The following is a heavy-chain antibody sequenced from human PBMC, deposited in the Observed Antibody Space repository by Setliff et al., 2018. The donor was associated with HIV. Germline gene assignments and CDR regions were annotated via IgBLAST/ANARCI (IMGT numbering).Heavy chain of an antibody. V-gene: IGHV1-46*01. J-gene: IGHJ4*02. CDR2: IKPSVGST. CDR3: ARDPLDGDGPFDY. CDR1: GYTFTTYY. Sequence: ASVKVSCKASGYTFTTYYMHWVRQAPGRGLEWMAVIKPSVGSTNFAQMFQGRVTMTRDTSTSTVYMELSSLRSEDTAVYYCARDPLDGDGPFDYWGQGTLVTVSS. D-gene: IGHD7-27*01.